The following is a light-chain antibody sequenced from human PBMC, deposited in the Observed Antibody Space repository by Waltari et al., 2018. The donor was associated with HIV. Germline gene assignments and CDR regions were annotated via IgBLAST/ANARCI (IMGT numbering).Light chain of an antibody. CDR3: QQYSDWPRA. CDR2: DSS. Sequence: EIVVTQFPAALSVSPGERASISCTASQSVSTYLAWYHQVPGQAPRLLISDSSNRATGVPARFSGSGSGTHFILTISSLQSEDSGVYYCQQYSDWPRAFGLGTKVEV. J-gene: IGKJ1*01. V-gene: IGKV3-15*01. CDR1: QSVSTY.